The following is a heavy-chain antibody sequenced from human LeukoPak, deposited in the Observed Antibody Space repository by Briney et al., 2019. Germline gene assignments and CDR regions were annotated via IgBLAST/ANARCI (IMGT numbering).Heavy chain of an antibody. CDR3: ARVPSYYGSGSAPFDY. V-gene: IGHV4-38-2*02. J-gene: IGHJ4*02. D-gene: IGHD3-10*01. CDR2: IYHSGSI. CDR1: GYSISSGYY. Sequence: PSETLSLTCTVSGYSISSGYYWGWIRQPPGKGLEWIGSIYHSGSIYYNPSLKSRVTISVDTSKNQFSLKLSSVTAADTAVYYCARVPSYYGSGSAPFDYWGQGTLVTVSS.